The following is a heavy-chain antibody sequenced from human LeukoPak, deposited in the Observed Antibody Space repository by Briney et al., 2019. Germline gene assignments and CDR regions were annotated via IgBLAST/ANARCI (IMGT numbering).Heavy chain of an antibody. CDR2: IYHRGST. CDR1: GDSISHNSYY. J-gene: IGHJ3*02. D-gene: IGHD1-26*01. Sequence: SETLSLTCSLSGDSISHNSYYWGWIRQSPGKGLEWIGSIYHRGSTDYNPSLQSRVTISIDTSRNKFSLNLRSLTAADTAVYYCARDKREPRYAFDIWGQGTMITVSS. CDR3: ARDKREPRYAFDI. V-gene: IGHV4-39*07.